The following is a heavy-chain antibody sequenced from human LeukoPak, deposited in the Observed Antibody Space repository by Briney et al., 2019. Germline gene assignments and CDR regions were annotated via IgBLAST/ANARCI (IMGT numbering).Heavy chain of an antibody. CDR3: TRETSSRYFDY. CDR1: GYTFISYG. Sequence: ASVKVSCKASGYTFISYGISWVRQAPGRGLEWMGWISAYNGNTNYAQKLQGRVTMTTDTSTSTAYMELRSLRSEDTAVYYCTRETSSRYFDYWGQGTLVTVSS. CDR2: ISAYNGNT. J-gene: IGHJ4*02. V-gene: IGHV1-18*01.